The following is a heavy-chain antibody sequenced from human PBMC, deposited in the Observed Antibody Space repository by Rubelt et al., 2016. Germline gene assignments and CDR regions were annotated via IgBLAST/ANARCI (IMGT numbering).Heavy chain of an antibody. J-gene: IGHJ4*02. CDR3: VKDKGDGYTDDY. V-gene: IGHV3-74*01. CDR1: GFTFSSYW. Sequence: EVQLVESGGGLVQPGGSLRLSCAASGFTFSSYWMHWVRQAPGKGLVWVSRIDSDGSSTSYAASVKGRFTISRDNAKNTLYLQMNSLRAEGTAVYYGVKDKGDGYTDDYWGQGTLVTVSS. CDR2: IDSDGSST. D-gene: IGHD5-24*01.